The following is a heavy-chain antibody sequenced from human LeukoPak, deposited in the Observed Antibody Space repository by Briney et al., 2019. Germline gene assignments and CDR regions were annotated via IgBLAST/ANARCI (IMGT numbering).Heavy chain of an antibody. Sequence: HSGGSLRLSCAASGFTFSSYAMHWVRQAPGKGLEWLAVISYDGSNKYYADSVKGRFTISRDNSKNTLYLQMNSLRAEDTAVYYCARGYDFWSGYHADYWGQGTLVTVSS. CDR1: GFTFSSYA. D-gene: IGHD3-3*01. CDR3: ARGYDFWSGYHADY. V-gene: IGHV3-30-3*01. J-gene: IGHJ4*02. CDR2: ISYDGSNK.